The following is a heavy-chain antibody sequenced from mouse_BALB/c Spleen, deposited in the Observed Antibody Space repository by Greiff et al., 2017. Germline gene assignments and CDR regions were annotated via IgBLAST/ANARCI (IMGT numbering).Heavy chain of an antibody. D-gene: IGHD2-1*01. Sequence: EVNVVESGGGLVKPGGSLKLSCAASGFTFSSYGMSWVRQTPDKRLEWVATISSGGSYTYYPDSVKGRFTISRDNAKNTLYLQMSSLKSEDTAMYYCADLLEAMDYWGQGTSVTVSS. V-gene: IGHV5-6*03. CDR1: GFTFSSYG. CDR3: ADLLEAMDY. J-gene: IGHJ4*01. CDR2: ISSGGSYT.